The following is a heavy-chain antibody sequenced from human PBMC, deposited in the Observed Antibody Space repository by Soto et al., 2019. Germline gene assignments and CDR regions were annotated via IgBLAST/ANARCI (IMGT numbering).Heavy chain of an antibody. CDR2: ISYNGNTI. Sequence: QVRLVESGGGAVQPGGSLTLSCAASGFNFAAYAMHWVRQSPGEGLDWVAVISYNGNTIYYADSVKGRFTISRDNSKNTVTLQMNSLTTEDTAVYYCVRDGLYFDFWSGYRSFDYWGQGTLVTVSS. J-gene: IGHJ4*02. V-gene: IGHV3-30-3*01. CDR3: VRDGLYFDFWSGYRSFDY. D-gene: IGHD3-3*01. CDR1: GFNFAAYA.